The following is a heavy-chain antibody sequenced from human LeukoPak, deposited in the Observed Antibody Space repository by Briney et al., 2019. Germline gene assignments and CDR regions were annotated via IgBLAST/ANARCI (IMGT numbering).Heavy chain of an antibody. J-gene: IGHJ4*02. CDR3: ARDGYDSNGYYDC. CDR1: DGSISNYY. CDR2: IYYSGST. D-gene: IGHD3-22*01. V-gene: IGHV4-59*01. Sequence: SETLSLTCSIFDGSISNYYWSWIRQSPGKGLEWIGYIYYSGSTNYNPSLKSRVTISLDTSKSQFSLNLTSVTAADTAVYYCARDGYDSNGYYDCWGQGTLVTVSA.